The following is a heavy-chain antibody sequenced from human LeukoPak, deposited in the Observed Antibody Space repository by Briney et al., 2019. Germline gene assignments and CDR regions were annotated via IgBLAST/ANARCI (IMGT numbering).Heavy chain of an antibody. CDR3: ARAPDFWSGYFDY. J-gene: IGHJ4*02. D-gene: IGHD3-3*01. Sequence: GGSLRLSCAASGFTFDDYGMSWVRQAPGKGLEWVANIKQDGSEKYYVDSVKGRFTISRDNAKNSLYLQMNSLRAEDTAVYYCARAPDFWSGYFDYWGQGTLVTVSS. V-gene: IGHV3-7*01. CDR1: GFTFDDYG. CDR2: IKQDGSEK.